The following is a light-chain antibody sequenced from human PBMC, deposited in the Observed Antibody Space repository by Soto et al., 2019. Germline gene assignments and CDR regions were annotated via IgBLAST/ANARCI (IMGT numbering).Light chain of an antibody. J-gene: IGKJ2*01. V-gene: IGKV3-20*01. CDR2: GAS. CDR3: QQYGSAPPYT. Sequence: EIVLTQSPGTLSLSPGERATLSCRASQSVSSSYLAWYQQKPGQAPRLLIYGASSRATGIPDRFSGSGSGPDFTVTISRLEPEHFAVYYCQQYGSAPPYTFGQGTKLEIK. CDR1: QSVSSSY.